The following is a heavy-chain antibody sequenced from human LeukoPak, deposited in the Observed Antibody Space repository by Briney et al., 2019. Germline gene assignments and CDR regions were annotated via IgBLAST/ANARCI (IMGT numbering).Heavy chain of an antibody. CDR2: INPNSGGT. D-gene: IGHD2-21*01. CDR1: GYTLNDYY. J-gene: IGHJ4*02. V-gene: IGHV1-2*02. CDR3: ARDGDGRINFDY. Sequence: ASVKVSCKASGYTLNDYYKHWVRQAPGQGLEWMGWINPNSGGTNYAQKFQGRVTMTRDTSISTDYMELRRLTSDDTAVYYCARDGDGRINFDYWGQGTLVTVSS.